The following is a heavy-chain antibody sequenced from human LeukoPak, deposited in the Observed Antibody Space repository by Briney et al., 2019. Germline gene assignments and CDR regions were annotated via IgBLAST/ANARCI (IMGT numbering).Heavy chain of an antibody. Sequence: PSETLSLTCTVSGGSISSYYWSWIRQPPGKGLEWIGYIYYSGSTNYNPSLKSRVTISLDTSKNQFSLKLSSVTAADTAVYYCAGYSGSYFDAFDIWGQGTMVTVSS. V-gene: IGHV4-59*12. CDR1: GGSISSYY. D-gene: IGHD1-26*01. CDR2: IYYSGST. J-gene: IGHJ3*02. CDR3: AGYSGSYFDAFDI.